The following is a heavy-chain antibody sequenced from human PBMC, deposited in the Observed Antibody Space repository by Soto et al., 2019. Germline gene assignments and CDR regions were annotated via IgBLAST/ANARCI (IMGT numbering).Heavy chain of an antibody. CDR1: GFSLSTSGVG. Sequence: QITLKESGPTLVKPTQTLTLTCTFSGFSLSTSGVGMGWIRQPPGKALEWLALIYWDDDKRYSPSLKTRLTITKDTSKNHVVLTMTNMDPVDTATYYCAHAAGWLGIFDYWGQGTLVSVSS. V-gene: IGHV2-5*02. D-gene: IGHD6-19*01. CDR3: AHAAGWLGIFDY. J-gene: IGHJ4*02. CDR2: IYWDDDK.